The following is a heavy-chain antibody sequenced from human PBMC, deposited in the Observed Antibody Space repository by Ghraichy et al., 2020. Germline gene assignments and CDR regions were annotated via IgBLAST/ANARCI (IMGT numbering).Heavy chain of an antibody. CDR3: AKGKRVSVYYYYGMDV. V-gene: IGHV3-23*01. CDR2: ISGSGGTT. CDR1: GFTFSSYA. J-gene: IGHJ6*02. D-gene: IGHD3-10*01. Sequence: GESLNISCAASGFTFSSYAMSWVRQAPGKGLEWVSAISGSGGTTYYADSVKGRFTISRDNSKNTLYLQMNSLRAEDTAVYYCAKGKRVSVYYYYGMDVWGQGTTVTVSS.